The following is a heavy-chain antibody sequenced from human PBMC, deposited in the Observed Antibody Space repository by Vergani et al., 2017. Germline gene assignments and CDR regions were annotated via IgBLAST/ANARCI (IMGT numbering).Heavy chain of an antibody. CDR1: GGSISSGSYY. CDR3: ARAPNGSYFDY. V-gene: IGHV4-61*02. CDR2: IYTSGST. J-gene: IGHJ4*02. Sequence: QVKLQESGPGLVKPSQTLSLTCTVSGGSISSGSYYWSWIRQPAGKGLEWIGRIYTSGSTNYNPSLKGRGTMSVDTSKNQFSLKLSSVTAADTAVYYCARAPNGSYFDYWGQGTLVTVSS.